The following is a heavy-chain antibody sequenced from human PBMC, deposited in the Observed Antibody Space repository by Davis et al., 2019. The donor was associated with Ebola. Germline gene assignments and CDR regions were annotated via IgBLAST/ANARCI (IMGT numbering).Heavy chain of an antibody. CDR3: AGCSGGSCYYFDY. D-gene: IGHD2-15*01. CDR2: IYHSGST. Sequence: SETLSLTCAVSGGSISSSNWWSWVRPPPGTGTEWTGEIYHSGSTNYNPSLKSRVTISVDKSKNQFSLKLSSVTAADTAVYYCAGCSGGSCYYFDYWGQGTLVTVSS. CDR1: GGSISSSNW. V-gene: IGHV4-4*02. J-gene: IGHJ4*02.